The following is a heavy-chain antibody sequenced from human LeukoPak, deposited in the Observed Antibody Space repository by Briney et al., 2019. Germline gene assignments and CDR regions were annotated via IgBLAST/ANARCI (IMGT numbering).Heavy chain of an antibody. J-gene: IGHJ4*02. CDR2: IIPIVGTA. CDR1: GGTFCSYA. V-gene: IGHV1-69*05. Sequence: SVKVSCKASGGTFCSYAISWVRQAPGQGLEWMGRIIPIVGTANYAQKFQGRVTITTDESTSTAYLELSSLRSEDTAVYYCARGYCSGGSCYYFDYWGQGTLVTVSS. CDR3: ARGYCSGGSCYYFDY. D-gene: IGHD2-15*01.